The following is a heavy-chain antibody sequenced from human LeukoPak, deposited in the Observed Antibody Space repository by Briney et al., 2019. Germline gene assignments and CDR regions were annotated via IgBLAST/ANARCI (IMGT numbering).Heavy chain of an antibody. CDR3: VRHNHMDV. Sequence: GASVKVSCKASGYTFTGYYMHWVRQAPGQGLEWMAIINLSGGSTDYTQKFQGRVTMTRGTSTSTVYMELSSLRSEDTAVYYCVRHNHMDVWGQGTTVTVSS. CDR1: GYTFTGYY. CDR2: INLSGGST. J-gene: IGHJ6*02. V-gene: IGHV1-46*01.